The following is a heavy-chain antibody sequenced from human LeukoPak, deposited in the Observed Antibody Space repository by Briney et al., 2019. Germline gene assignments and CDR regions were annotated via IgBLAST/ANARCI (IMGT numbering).Heavy chain of an antibody. CDR1: GGSISSSSYY. V-gene: IGHV4-31*03. D-gene: IGHD3-10*01. Sequence: SETLSLTCTVSGGSISSSSYYWGWIRQPPGKGLEWIGYIYYSGSTYYNPSLKSRVTISVDTSKNQFSLKLSSVTAADTAVYYCASKLLWFGESFDYWGQGTLVTVSS. CDR3: ASKLLWFGESFDY. J-gene: IGHJ4*02. CDR2: IYYSGST.